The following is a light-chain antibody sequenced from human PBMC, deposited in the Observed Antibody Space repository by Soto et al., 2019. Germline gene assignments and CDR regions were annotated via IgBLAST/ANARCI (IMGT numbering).Light chain of an antibody. CDR2: GAS. CDR3: LQEYGDSWT. CDR1: QSISSY. V-gene: IGKV1-39*01. Sequence: DIQMTQSPSSLSASVGDRVTITCRASQSISSYLNWYQQKPGKDPKLLIYGASSLQSGVPSRFSGSRSGTEFNLTISRLQTEDFASYYCLQEYGDSWTFGQGTKLDIK. J-gene: IGKJ1*01.